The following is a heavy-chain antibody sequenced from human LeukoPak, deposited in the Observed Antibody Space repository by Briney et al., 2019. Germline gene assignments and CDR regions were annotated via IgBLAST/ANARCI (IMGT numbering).Heavy chain of an antibody. CDR3: ARPAKYSSGGYTAGAFDI. D-gene: IGHD6-19*01. CDR1: GDTFSSYA. CDR2: IIPIFGTA. V-gene: IGHV1-69*13. J-gene: IGHJ3*02. Sequence: SLKLSCKASGDTFSSYAMSWVRQAPGQGLEWMGGIIPIFGTANYAQKFQGRVTITADESTSTAYMELSSLRSEDTAVYYCARPAKYSSGGYTAGAFDIWGQGTMVTVSS.